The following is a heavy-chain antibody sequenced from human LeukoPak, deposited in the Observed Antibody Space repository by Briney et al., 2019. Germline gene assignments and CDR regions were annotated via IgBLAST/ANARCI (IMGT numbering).Heavy chain of an antibody. CDR3: ARDIVGATFYYFDY. CDR1: GGTFSSYA. CDR2: IIPIFGTA. J-gene: IGHJ4*02. V-gene: IGHV1-69*13. Sequence: GASVKVSCKASGGTFSSYAISWVRQAPGQGLEWMGGIIPIFGTANYAQKFQGRVTITAGESTSTAYMELSSLRSEDTAVYYCARDIVGATFYYFDYWGQGTLVTVSS. D-gene: IGHD1-26*01.